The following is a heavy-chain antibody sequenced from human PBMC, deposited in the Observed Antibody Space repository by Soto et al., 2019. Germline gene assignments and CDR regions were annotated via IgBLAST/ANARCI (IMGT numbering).Heavy chain of an antibody. D-gene: IGHD3-22*01. CDR2: IYYSGST. CDR1: GGSISSSSYY. CDR3: ARRLFYEGAFDI. V-gene: IGHV4-39*01. J-gene: IGHJ3*02. Sequence: QLQLQESGPGLVKPSETLSLTCTVSGGSISSSSYYWGWIRQPPGKGLEWIGSIYYSGSTYYNPSLKSRVTISVDTSKNQFSLKLSSVTAADTAVYHCARRLFYEGAFDIWGQGTMVTVSS.